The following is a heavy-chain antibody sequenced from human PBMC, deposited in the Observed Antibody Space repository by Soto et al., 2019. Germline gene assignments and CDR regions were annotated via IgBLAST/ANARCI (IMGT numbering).Heavy chain of an antibody. V-gene: IGHV3-73*01. CDR1: GCTFSGSA. CDR3: TRQGLYDYVWGTQNWFDP. CDR2: IRSKANSYAT. D-gene: IGHD3-16*01. J-gene: IGHJ5*02. Sequence: RLSGGASGCTFSGSAMHCVSQAYLKGLEWVGRIRSKANSYATAYAASVKGRFTISRDDSKNTAYLQMNSLKTEDTAVYYCTRQGLYDYVWGTQNWFDPWVQGTLVTVYS.